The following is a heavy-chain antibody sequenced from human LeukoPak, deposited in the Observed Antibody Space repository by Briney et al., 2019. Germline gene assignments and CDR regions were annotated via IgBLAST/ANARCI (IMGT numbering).Heavy chain of an antibody. D-gene: IGHD6-6*01. J-gene: IGHJ5*02. CDR1: GGSISSSVSY. CDR3: ARVMAARREDLNWFDP. V-gene: IGHV4-39*07. Sequence: PSETLSLTCTVSGGSISSSVSYWGWIRQPPGKGLEWIGSIYYSGNTYNPSLKSRVIISVDTSKNKFSLNLTSVTAADTAVYYCARVMAARREDLNWFDPWGQGTLVTVSS. CDR2: IYYSGNT.